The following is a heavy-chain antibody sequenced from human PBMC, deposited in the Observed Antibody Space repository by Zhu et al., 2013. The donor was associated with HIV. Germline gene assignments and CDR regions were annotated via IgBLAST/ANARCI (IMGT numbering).Heavy chain of an antibody. CDR2: ITAYNGNT. J-gene: IGHJ1*01. D-gene: IGHD5-12*01. CDR1: GYTLTSYG. CDR3: ARDRSHGYDAFQH. Sequence: QVQLVQSGAEMRKPGASVKVSCKASGYTLTSYGISWVRQAPGQGLEWMGWITAYNGNTNYAQKFQGRVTLTTDTSTSTAYMELRSLRSDDTAVYFCARDRSHGYDAFQHWGQGTLVVVSS. V-gene: IGHV1-18*01.